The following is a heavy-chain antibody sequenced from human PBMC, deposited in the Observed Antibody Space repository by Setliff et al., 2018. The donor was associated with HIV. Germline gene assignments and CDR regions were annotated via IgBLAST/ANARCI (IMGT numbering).Heavy chain of an antibody. CDR3: ARDLGYYYYMDV. Sequence: SVKVSCKASGGTFSSYAISWVRQAPGQGLEWMGRIIPMFGTANYAQKFQGRVTITADKSTSTAYMELSSLRSEDTAVYYCARDLGYYYYMDVWGKGTTVTVSS. CDR1: GGTFSSYA. J-gene: IGHJ6*03. CDR2: IIPMFGTA. V-gene: IGHV1-69*06.